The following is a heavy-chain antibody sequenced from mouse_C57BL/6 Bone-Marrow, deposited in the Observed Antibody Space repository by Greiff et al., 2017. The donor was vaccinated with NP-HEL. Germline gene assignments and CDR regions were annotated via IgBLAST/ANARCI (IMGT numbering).Heavy chain of an antibody. Sequence: DVKLVESGGDLVKPGGSLKLSCAASGFTFSSYGMSWVRQTPDKRLEWVATISSGGSYTYYPDSVKGRFTISRDNAKNTLYLQMSSLKSEDTAMYYCARLYYYGSRGFAYWGQGTLVTVSA. CDR2: ISSGGSYT. CDR3: ARLYYYGSRGFAY. D-gene: IGHD1-1*01. V-gene: IGHV5-6*02. J-gene: IGHJ3*01. CDR1: GFTFSSYG.